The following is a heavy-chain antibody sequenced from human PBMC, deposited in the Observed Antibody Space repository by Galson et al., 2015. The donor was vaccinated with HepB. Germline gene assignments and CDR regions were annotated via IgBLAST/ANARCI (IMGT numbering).Heavy chain of an antibody. D-gene: IGHD2-2*01. CDR3: AKKHCSSTSCYPTYYYYYGMDV. J-gene: IGHJ6*02. V-gene: IGHV3-30*18. CDR1: GFTFSSHG. CDR2: ISYDGSNK. Sequence: SLRLSCAASGFTFSSHGMHWVRQAPGKGLEWVAVISYDGSNKFYADSVKGRFTISRDNSKNTLYLQMNSLRAEDTAVYYCAKKHCSSTSCYPTYYYYYGMDVWGQGTTVTVSS.